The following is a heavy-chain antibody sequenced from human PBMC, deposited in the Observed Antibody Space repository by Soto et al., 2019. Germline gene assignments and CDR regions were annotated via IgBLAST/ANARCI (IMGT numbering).Heavy chain of an antibody. CDR3: ARVSTDSSGYPGWFDP. CDR1: GGSISSVGYY. D-gene: IGHD3-22*01. J-gene: IGHJ5*02. Sequence: QVQLQESGPGLVKPSQTLSLTCTVSGGSISSVGYYWSWIRQHPGKGLEWLGYIYDSGSTYYNPSLKSRVTMSVDTSKNQFSQQLSSVTAADTGVYYCARVSTDSSGYPGWFDPWGQGTLVTVSP. CDR2: IYDSGST. V-gene: IGHV4-31*03.